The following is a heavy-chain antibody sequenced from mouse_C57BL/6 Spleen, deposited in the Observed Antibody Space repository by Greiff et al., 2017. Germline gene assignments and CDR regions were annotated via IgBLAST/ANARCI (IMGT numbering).Heavy chain of an antibody. D-gene: IGHD1-1*01. Sequence: VQLQQPGAELVMPGASVKLSCKASGYTFTSYWMHWVKQRPGQGLEWIGEIDPSDSYTNYNQKFKGKSTLTVDKSSSPAYMQLSSLTSEDSAVYYCARARPYYYGSSPYYAMDYWGQGTSVTVSS. CDR3: ARARPYYYGSSPYYAMDY. CDR1: GYTFTSYW. V-gene: IGHV1-69*01. J-gene: IGHJ4*01. CDR2: IDPSDSYT.